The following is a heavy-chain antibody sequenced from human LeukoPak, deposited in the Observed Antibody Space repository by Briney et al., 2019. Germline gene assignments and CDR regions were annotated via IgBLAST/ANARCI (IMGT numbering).Heavy chain of an antibody. CDR2: ISSSSGTI. CDR3: ASGLNSGVGPAAY. Sequence: GGSLRLSCAASGFTFSSYSMNWVRQAPGKGLEWVSYISSSSGTIYYADSVKGRFTISRDNAKNSLYLQVNSLRPEDTAVYYCASGLNSGVGPAAYWGQGTLVTVSS. V-gene: IGHV3-48*01. CDR1: GFTFSSYS. D-gene: IGHD6-13*01. J-gene: IGHJ4*02.